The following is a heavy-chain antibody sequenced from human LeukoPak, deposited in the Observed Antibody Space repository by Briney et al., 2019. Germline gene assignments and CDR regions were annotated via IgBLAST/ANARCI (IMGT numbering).Heavy chain of an antibody. J-gene: IGHJ5*02. CDR1: GFTFNTYA. CDR2: ISGSDGDT. D-gene: IGHD3-22*01. Sequence: GGSLRLSCAASGFTFNTYAMSWVRQAPGKGLEWVSTISGSDGDTHYADSVKGRFTISRDNSKNTLYLAMNSLRAEDTAVYYCAKDSRYYDSSGYYYPGWFDPWGQGTLVTVSS. CDR3: AKDSRYYDSSGYYYPGWFDP. V-gene: IGHV3-23*01.